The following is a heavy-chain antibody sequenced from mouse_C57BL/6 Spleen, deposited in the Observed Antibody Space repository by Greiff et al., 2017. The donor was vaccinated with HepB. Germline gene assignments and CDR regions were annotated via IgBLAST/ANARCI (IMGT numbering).Heavy chain of an antibody. CDR2: IDPSDSET. CDR3: ARGTTVVWYAMDY. D-gene: IGHD1-1*01. Sequence: QVQLQQPGAELVRPGYSVKLSCKASGYTFTSYWMHWVKQRPIQGLEWIGNIDPSDSETHYNQKFKDKDTLTVDKSSSTAYMQLSSLTAEDSAVYYGARGTTVVWYAMDYWGQGTSVTVSS. CDR1: GYTFTSYW. J-gene: IGHJ4*01. V-gene: IGHV1-52*01.